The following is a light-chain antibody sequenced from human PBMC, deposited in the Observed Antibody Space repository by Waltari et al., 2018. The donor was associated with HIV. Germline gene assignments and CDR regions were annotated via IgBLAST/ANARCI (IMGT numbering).Light chain of an antibody. J-gene: IGKJ1*01. CDR2: QAS. CDR1: QSISSW. CDR3: QQYNSLST. Sequence: DIQMTQSPSTLSASVGDRVTITCRASQSISSWLAWYQQKPGKAPKLLNYQASSLESGVPSRFIGSGSGTHFTLTISSLQPDDFATYYCQQYNSLSTFGQGTKVEIK. V-gene: IGKV1-5*03.